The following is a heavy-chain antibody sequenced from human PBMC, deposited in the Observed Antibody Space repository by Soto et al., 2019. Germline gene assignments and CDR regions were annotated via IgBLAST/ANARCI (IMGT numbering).Heavy chain of an antibody. J-gene: IGHJ5*02. V-gene: IGHV4-39*01. Sequence: SETLSLTCTVSGGSIRSTTYYWAWIRQSPGKGLEWIGSIYYSGTTYYHPSLKSRVTMSVDTPKNQVSLKLSSMTAADTAVYYCVRHWSSSGNNWFDPWGQGTQVTVSS. CDR1: GGSIRSTTYY. CDR2: IYYSGTT. CDR3: VRHWSSSGNNWFDP. D-gene: IGHD1-1*01.